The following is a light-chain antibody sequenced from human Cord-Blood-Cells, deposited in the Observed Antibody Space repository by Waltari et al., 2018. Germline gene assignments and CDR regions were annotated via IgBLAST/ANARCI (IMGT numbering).Light chain of an antibody. J-gene: IGLJ2*01. CDR1: SSDVGGYNY. CDR2: DVS. Sequence: QSALTQPASVSGSPGQSITISCTGTSSDVGGYNYVSWYQQHPGKAPKLMIYDVSNRPSGVSNRVAGSKSGNTASLTMSGLQAEDEADYYCSSYTSSSTRVVFGGGTKLTVL. CDR3: SSYTSSSTRVV. V-gene: IGLV2-14*01.